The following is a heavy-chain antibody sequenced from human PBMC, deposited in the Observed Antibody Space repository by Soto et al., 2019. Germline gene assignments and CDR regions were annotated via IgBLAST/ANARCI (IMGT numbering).Heavy chain of an antibody. CDR2: ISSSSSRI. CDR1: RFSFNTYA. CDR3: ASDPGIAAAGMDY. V-gene: IGHV3-48*04. D-gene: IGHD6-25*01. Sequence: EVQLVESGGGLIQPGGSLRLSGAASRFSFNTYAMNWVRQAPGKGLEWISYISSSSSRIYYADSVKGRFTLSRDNAKNSLYLQMNSLRAEDTAVYYCASDPGIAAAGMDYWGQGTLVTVSS. J-gene: IGHJ4*02.